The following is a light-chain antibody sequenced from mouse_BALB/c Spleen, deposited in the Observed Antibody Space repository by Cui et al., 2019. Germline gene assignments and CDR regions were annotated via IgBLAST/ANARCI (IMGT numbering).Light chain of an antibody. J-gene: IGKJ4*01. Sequence: QIVLTQSPAIMSASPGGKVTITCSASSSVSYMHWFQQKPGTSPKLWIYSTSNLASGVPARFSGSGSGTSYSLTISRMEAEDAATYYCQQRSSYPFTFGSGTKLEIK. CDR2: STS. V-gene: IGKV4-57*01. CDR3: QQRSSYPFT. CDR1: SSVSY.